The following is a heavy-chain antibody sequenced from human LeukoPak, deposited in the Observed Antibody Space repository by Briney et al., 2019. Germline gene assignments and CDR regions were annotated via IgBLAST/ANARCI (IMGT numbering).Heavy chain of an antibody. CDR3: AKVRGTYSSGYFFDY. CDR2: ISWNSGYI. D-gene: IGHD6-19*01. J-gene: IGHJ4*02. CDR1: GFTFDNYA. Sequence: GGSLRLSCAASGFTFDNYAMHWVRQAPGKGLGWLSIISWNSGYIGYADSVKGRFTISRDNAKKSLDLQMNSLRAEDTAFYYCAKVRGTYSSGYFFDYWGQGTLVTVSS. V-gene: IGHV3-9*01.